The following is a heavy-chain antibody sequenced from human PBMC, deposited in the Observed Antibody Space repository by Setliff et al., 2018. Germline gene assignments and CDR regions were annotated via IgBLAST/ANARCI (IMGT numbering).Heavy chain of an antibody. D-gene: IGHD2-15*01. CDR2: ISPYYGST. Sequence: GASVKVSCKTSGYSFTVFGISWVRQAPGQGLEWMGWISPYYGSTNYAQKFQGRVTMTTDTSTSTAYMELTSLTSDDTALYYCARGEHIVSGDFYHYIDVWGKGTTVTVSS. CDR3: ARGEHIVSGDFYHYIDV. CDR1: GYSFTVFG. J-gene: IGHJ6*03. V-gene: IGHV1-18*01.